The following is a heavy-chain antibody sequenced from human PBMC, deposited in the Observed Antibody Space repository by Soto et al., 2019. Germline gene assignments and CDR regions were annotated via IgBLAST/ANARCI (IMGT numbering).Heavy chain of an antibody. CDR3: ARELMPAAGSGDFYAMDV. J-gene: IGHJ6*02. CDR1: GFSFSDYA. V-gene: IGHV3-23*01. Sequence: GGSLRLSCAASGFSFSDYAMSWVRQAPGKGLEWVSGIGDNGNSPYYADSVRGRFTISRDSSRTTVYLQMNSLRPGDTALYYCARELMPAAGSGDFYAMDVWGQGTTVTVS. D-gene: IGHD6-13*01. CDR2: IGDNGNSP.